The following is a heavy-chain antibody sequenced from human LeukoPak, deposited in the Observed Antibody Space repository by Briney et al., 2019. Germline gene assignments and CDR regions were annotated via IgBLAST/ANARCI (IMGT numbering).Heavy chain of an antibody. J-gene: IGHJ4*02. Sequence: GGSLRLSCAASGFTFSGYSMNWVRQAPGKGLEWISYITSSSRNIYYADSVKGRFTISRDNAKNSLYLQMNSLRDEDTAVYYCARGMRGYANFDYWGRGTLVTVSS. CDR3: ARGMRGYANFDY. CDR2: ITSSSRNI. V-gene: IGHV3-48*02. D-gene: IGHD3-3*01. CDR1: GFTFSGYS.